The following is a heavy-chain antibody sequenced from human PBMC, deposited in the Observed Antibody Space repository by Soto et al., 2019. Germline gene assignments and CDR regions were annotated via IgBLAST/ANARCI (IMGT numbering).Heavy chain of an antibody. J-gene: IGHJ4*02. CDR1: GYTFNKYS. CDR3: TRGHGDFAGDFDY. Sequence: QGQLVQSGAEVKKPGASVKVSCKASGYTFNKYSITWVRQAPGQELEWMGWISASNWNTDFEQKFQGRVTMAIDTSTSTAYMELRSLRSDDTAVFYCTRGHGDFAGDFDYWGQGTLVTVSS. D-gene: IGHD4-17*01. CDR2: ISASNWNT. V-gene: IGHV1-18*04.